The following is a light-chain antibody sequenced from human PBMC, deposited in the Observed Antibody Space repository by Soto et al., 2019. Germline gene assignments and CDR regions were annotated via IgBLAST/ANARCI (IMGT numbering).Light chain of an antibody. Sequence: EIVLTQSPGTLSLSPGERATLSCRASQSVSSSYLAWYQQKPGQAPRLLIYGASSRATGIPDRFSGSGSGTDFTLTISRLEPEDFAVYYCQQHGSSPLTFGAGTNVVIK. V-gene: IGKV3-20*01. CDR3: QQHGSSPLT. CDR2: GAS. CDR1: QSVSSSY. J-gene: IGKJ3*01.